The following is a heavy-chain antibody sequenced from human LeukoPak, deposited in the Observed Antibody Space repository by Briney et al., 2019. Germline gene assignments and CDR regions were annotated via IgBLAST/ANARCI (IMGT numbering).Heavy chain of an antibody. CDR1: GYIFSNYW. CDR2: IYPGDSDT. CDR3: ATYSGVRDLLN. D-gene: IGHD1-26*01. J-gene: IGHJ4*02. V-gene: IGHV5-51*01. Sequence: GESLKISCKGSGYIFSNYWIGWVRQMPGKGLEWMGIIYPGDSDTRYSPSFQGHVTISADNSISTAYLQWSSLKASDTSMYYCATYSGVRDLLNWGQGTLVAVSS.